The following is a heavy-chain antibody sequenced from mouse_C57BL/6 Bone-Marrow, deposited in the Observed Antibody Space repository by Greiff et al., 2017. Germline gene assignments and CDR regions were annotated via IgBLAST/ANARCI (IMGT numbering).Heavy chain of an antibody. Sequence: EVKLMESGGGLVKPGGSLKLSCAASGFTFSDYGMHWVRQAPEKGLEWVAYISSGSSTIYYADTVKGRFTISRDNAKNTLFLQMTRLRSEDTAMYYGARQGTTDDMDYWGQGTSVTVSS. CDR2: ISSGSSTI. J-gene: IGHJ4*01. CDR3: ARQGTTDDMDY. CDR1: GFTFSDYG. V-gene: IGHV5-17*01. D-gene: IGHD1-1*01.